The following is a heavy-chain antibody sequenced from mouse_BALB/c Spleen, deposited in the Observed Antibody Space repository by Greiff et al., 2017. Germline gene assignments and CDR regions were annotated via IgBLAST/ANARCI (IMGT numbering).Heavy chain of an antibody. CDR2: ISDGGSYT. CDR1: GFTFSDYY. J-gene: IGHJ2*01. D-gene: IGHD1-1*01. V-gene: IGHV5-4*02. Sequence: DVMLVESGGGLVKPGGSLKLSCAASGFTFSDYYMYWVRQTPEKRLEWVATISDGGSYTYYPDSVKGRFTISRDNAKNNLYLQMSSLKSEDTAMYYCARDYGSRYFDYWGQGTTLTVSS. CDR3: ARDYGSRYFDY.